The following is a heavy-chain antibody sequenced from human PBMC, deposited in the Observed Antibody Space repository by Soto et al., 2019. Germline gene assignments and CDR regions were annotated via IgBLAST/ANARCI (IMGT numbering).Heavy chain of an antibody. CDR3: ARGSPQFWQLFDN. CDR2: ISTGGSTI. Sequence: QVQLVESGGGLVKPGGSLRLSCTASGFTFGAYYMNWVRQAPGKGLEWVSYISTGGSTIFYADSVKGRFTISRDNDKNSLSLQMDSLRADDTGVYYCARGSPQFWQLFDNWGQGALVTVSA. V-gene: IGHV3-11*01. D-gene: IGHD3-3*01. CDR1: GFTFGAYY. J-gene: IGHJ4*02.